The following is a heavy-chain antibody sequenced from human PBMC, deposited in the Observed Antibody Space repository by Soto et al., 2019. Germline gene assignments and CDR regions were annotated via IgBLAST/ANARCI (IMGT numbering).Heavy chain of an antibody. D-gene: IGHD3-10*01. CDR2: IGTAGDT. Sequence: PGGSLRLSCAASGFTFSSYDMHWVRQATGKGLEWVSAIGTAGDTYYPGSVKGRFTISRENAKNSLYLQMNSLRAGDTAVYYCARDRSMVRGLNYYYYGMDVWGQGTTVTVPS. CDR1: GFTFSSYD. J-gene: IGHJ6*02. CDR3: ARDRSMVRGLNYYYYGMDV. V-gene: IGHV3-13*01.